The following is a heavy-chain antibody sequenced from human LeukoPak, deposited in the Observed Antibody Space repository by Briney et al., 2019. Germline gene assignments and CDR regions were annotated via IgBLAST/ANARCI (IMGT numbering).Heavy chain of an antibody. D-gene: IGHD3-22*01. CDR3: ARAKFFDSRFDY. CDR2: IYYSGST. V-gene: IGHV4-59*01. CDR1: GGSISSYY. J-gene: IGHJ4*02. Sequence: SETLSLTCTVSGGSISSYYWSWIRQPPGKGLEWIGYIYYSGSTNYNPSLKSRVTISVDTSKNQFSLKLSSVTAADTAVYYRARAKFFDSRFDYWGQGTLVTVSS.